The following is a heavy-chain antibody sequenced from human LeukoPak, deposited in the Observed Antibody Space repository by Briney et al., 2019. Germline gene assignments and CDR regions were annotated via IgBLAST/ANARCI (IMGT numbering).Heavy chain of an antibody. CDR3: ARGAGYSSGWYPGWFDP. J-gene: IGHJ5*02. Sequence: PGGSLRLSCAASGFTFSSYEMNWVRQAPGKGLEWVSYISSSGSTIYYADSVKGRFTISRDNAKNSLYLHMNSLRAEDTAVYYCARGAGYSSGWYPGWFDPWGQGTLVTVSS. V-gene: IGHV3-48*03. CDR2: ISSSGSTI. D-gene: IGHD6-19*01. CDR1: GFTFSSYE.